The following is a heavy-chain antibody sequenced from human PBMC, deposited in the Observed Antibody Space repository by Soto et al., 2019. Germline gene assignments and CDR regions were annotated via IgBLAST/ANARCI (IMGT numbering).Heavy chain of an antibody. CDR1: GYTFTSYG. Sequence: QVQLVQSGAEEKKPGASVKVSCKASGYTFTSYGMHWVRQAPGQRLEWMGWINAGNGNTKYSQKLQGRVTITRDTSASTAYMELSSLRSEDTAVYYCARGLGGARTYFDSWGQGTLVTVSS. CDR3: ARGLGGARTYFDS. D-gene: IGHD3-10*01. J-gene: IGHJ4*02. V-gene: IGHV1-3*05. CDR2: INAGNGNT.